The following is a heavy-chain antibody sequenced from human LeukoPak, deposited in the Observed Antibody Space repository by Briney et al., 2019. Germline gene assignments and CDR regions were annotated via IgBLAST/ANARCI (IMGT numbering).Heavy chain of an antibody. CDR2: IGGRDGST. CDR1: GFTFSSYG. CDR3: AKGHYYGSGSLDY. V-gene: IGHV3-23*01. D-gene: IGHD3-10*01. Sequence: GGSLRLSCAASGFTFSSYGMSRVRQAPGKGLEWVSAIGGRDGSTYYADSVKGRFTISRDNSKNTLYVQMNSLRAEDTAVYYCAKGHYYGSGSLDYWGQGTLVTVSS. J-gene: IGHJ4*02.